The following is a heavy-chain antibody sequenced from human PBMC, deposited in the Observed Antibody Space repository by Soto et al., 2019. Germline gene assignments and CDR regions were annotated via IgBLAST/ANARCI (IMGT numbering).Heavy chain of an antibody. V-gene: IGHV5-51*01. J-gene: IGHJ3*02. CDR2: IYPGDSDT. CDR3: ARLRDIAAATGAFDI. CDR1: GYSFTSYW. D-gene: IGHD6-13*01. Sequence: GESLKISCKGSGYSFTSYWIGWVRQMPGKGLEWMGIIYPGDSDTRYSPSFQGQVTISADKSISTAYLQRSSLKASDTSMYYCARLRDIAAATGAFDIWGQGTMGTVSS.